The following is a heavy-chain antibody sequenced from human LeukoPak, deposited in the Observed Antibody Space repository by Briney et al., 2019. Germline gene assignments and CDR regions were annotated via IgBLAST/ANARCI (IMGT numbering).Heavy chain of an antibody. V-gene: IGHV4-39*07. D-gene: IGHD2-21*01. CDR3: ARAAAPYCDSDCYVLDI. Sequence: PSETRSLTCTVSGGSISSSSYYWGWIRQPPGKGLEWIGSIYYSGSTYYNPSLKSRVTISVDTSKNQFSLQLNSVSPDDTAVYYCARAAAPYCDSDCYVLDIWGQGTMVTVSS. CDR1: GGSISSSSYY. J-gene: IGHJ3*02. CDR2: IYYSGST.